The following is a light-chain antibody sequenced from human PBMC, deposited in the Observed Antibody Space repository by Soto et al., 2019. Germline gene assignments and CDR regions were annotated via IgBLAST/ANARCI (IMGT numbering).Light chain of an antibody. CDR1: QTVSSTS. CDR2: DAS. CDR3: QHYNNQPLT. V-gene: IGKV3-20*01. J-gene: IGKJ4*01. Sequence: EIVLTQSPGTLSLSPGERATLSCRASQTVSSTSLAWYQQRPGQAPRLLIFDASTRVTGIPDRFSGSGSGTDFTLTISSLQSEDFEVYYCQHYNNQPLTFGGGTKVDIX.